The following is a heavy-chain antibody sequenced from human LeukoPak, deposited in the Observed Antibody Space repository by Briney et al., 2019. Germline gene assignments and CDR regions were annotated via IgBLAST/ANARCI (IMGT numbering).Heavy chain of an antibody. J-gene: IGHJ4*01. D-gene: IGHD1-7*01. Sequence: GHPRKFPCKGSGYSFATYWIGWVRQRPGKGLEWMGIIYPDYFDTRYSTSFQGQCTISPYKSISTSNRQWTSLQPSETAIFYCARQTNWNSIDYWGQGTPVTVSS. CDR2: IYPDYFDT. CDR3: ARQTNWNSIDY. CDR1: GYSFATYW. V-gene: IGHV5-51*01.